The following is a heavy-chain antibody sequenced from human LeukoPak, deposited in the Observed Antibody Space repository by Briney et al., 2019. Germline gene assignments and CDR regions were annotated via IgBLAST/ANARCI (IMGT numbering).Heavy chain of an antibody. J-gene: IGHJ4*02. Sequence: SETLSLTCAVSGGSISSHYWSWIRQPPGKGLEWIGFIYYSGTTKYNPSLKRRVTISADTSKNQFSLKLSSVTAADTAVYYCARQADDSSSSLVYFDYWGQGTLVTVSS. CDR3: ARQADDSSSSLVYFDY. V-gene: IGHV4-59*08. CDR2: IYYSGTT. D-gene: IGHD6-6*01. CDR1: GGSISSHY.